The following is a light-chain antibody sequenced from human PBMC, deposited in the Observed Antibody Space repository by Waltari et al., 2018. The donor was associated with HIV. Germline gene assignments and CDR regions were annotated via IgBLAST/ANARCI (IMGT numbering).Light chain of an antibody. CDR2: EVS. CDR3: SSYTSSSTNYV. CDR1: SSDVGGYNY. J-gene: IGLJ1*01. V-gene: IGLV2-14*01. Sequence: QSALTQPASVSGSPGQSITISCTGTSSDVGGYNYVSWYQQHPGKAPKLMIYEVSNRPSGVSNRVSGSKSGNTASLTISGLQAEDEADYYCSSYTSSSTNYVFGTGTKVTVL.